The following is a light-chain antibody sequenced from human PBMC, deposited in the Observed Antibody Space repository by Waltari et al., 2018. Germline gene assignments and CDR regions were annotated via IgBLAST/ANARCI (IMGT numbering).Light chain of an antibody. V-gene: IGLV2-23*02. CDR1: STDVGIYNL. J-gene: IGLJ2*01. CDR2: EVS. CDR3: SSYAGSGTSVV. Sequence: QSALTQPASVSGSPGPSITISCTGTSTDVGIYNLFSWYQQHPTKVPKLIIYEVSKRPSGVSNRFSGSKSGNTASLTISGLQAEDEADYYCSSYAGSGTSVVFGGGTKLTVL.